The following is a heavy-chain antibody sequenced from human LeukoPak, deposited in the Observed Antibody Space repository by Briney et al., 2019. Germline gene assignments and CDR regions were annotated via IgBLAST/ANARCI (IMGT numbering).Heavy chain of an antibody. CDR2: INHSGST. V-gene: IGHV4-34*01. Sequence: PSETLSLTCAVYGESFSGYYWSWIRQPPGKGLEWIGEINHSGSTNYNPSLKSRVTISVDTSKNQFSLKLSSVTAADTAVYYCARAGAYCGGDCFKPFDYWGQGTLVTVSS. CDR1: GESFSGYY. CDR3: ARAGAYCGGDCFKPFDY. J-gene: IGHJ4*02. D-gene: IGHD2-21*02.